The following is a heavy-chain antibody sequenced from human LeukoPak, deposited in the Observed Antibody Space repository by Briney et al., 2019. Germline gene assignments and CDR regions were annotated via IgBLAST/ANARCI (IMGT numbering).Heavy chain of an antibody. Sequence: ASVKVSCKASGGTFSSYAISWVRQAPGQGLEWMGGIIPIFGTANYAQKFQGRVTITADESTSTAYMELSSLRSEDTAVYYCARDTIFGVVASYNWFDPWGQGTLVTVSS. J-gene: IGHJ5*02. CDR3: ARDTIFGVVASYNWFDP. CDR2: IIPIFGTA. V-gene: IGHV1-69*13. CDR1: GGTFSSYA. D-gene: IGHD3-3*01.